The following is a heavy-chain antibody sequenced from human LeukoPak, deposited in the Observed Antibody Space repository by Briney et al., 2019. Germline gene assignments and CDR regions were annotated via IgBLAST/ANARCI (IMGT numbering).Heavy chain of an antibody. D-gene: IGHD5-18*01. V-gene: IGHV3-21*01. CDR1: GFTFSSYS. CDR2: ISSSSSYI. CDR3: ARVVIVDTAMVDY. Sequence: GGSLRLSCAASGFTFSSYSMKWVRQAPGKGLEWVSSISSSSSYIYYADSVKGRFTISRDNAKNSLYLQMNSLRAEDTVVYYCARVVIVDTAMVDYWGQGTLVTVSS. J-gene: IGHJ4*02.